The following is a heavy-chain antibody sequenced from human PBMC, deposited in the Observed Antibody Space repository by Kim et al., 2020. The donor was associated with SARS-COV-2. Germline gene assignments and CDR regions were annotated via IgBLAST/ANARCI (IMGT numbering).Heavy chain of an antibody. V-gene: IGHV3-23*03. Sequence: GGSLRLSCAASGFTFSSYAMSWVRQAPGKGLEWVSVIYSGGSSTYYADSVKGRFTISRDNSKNTLYLQMNSLRAEDTAVYYCAKESPSIAAPRGSDYWGQGTLVTVSS. CDR3: AKESPSIAAPRGSDY. J-gene: IGHJ4*02. CDR2: IYSGGSST. D-gene: IGHD6-6*01. CDR1: GFTFSSYA.